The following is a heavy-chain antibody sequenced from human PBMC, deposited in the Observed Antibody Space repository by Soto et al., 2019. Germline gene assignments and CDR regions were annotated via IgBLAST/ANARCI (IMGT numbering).Heavy chain of an antibody. CDR1: SGYS. Sequence: SGYSRNCIINAPGKGLEWVSYISSSSSTIYYADSVKGRFTISRDNAKNSLYLQMNSLRAEDTALYYCASTSVRYSFMDVWGNGTTVPVSS. V-gene: IGHV3-48*01. CDR2: ISSSSSTI. J-gene: IGHJ6*03. D-gene: IGHD2-2*01. CDR3: ASTSVRYSFMDV.